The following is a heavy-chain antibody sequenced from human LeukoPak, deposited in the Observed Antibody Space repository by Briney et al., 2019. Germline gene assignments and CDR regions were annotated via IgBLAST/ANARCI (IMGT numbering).Heavy chain of an antibody. CDR2: ISHSGST. Sequence: SETLSLTCAVYGGSFSGYYWSWIRQPPGKGLEWIGEISHSGSTNYNPSLKSRVTISVDTSKNQFSLKLSSVTAADTAVYYCARGGVNGSGSSNWFDPWGQGTLVTVSS. D-gene: IGHD3-10*01. CDR3: ARGGVNGSGSSNWFDP. J-gene: IGHJ5*02. V-gene: IGHV4-34*01. CDR1: GGSFSGYY.